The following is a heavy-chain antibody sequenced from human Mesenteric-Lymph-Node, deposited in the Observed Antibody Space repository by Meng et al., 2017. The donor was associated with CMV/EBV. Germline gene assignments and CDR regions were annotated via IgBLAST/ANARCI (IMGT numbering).Heavy chain of an antibody. Sequence: SVKVSCKASGGTFSSYLISWVRQAPGQGLEWMGRIIPMVRIASYEQNFQGRVTISADKFTNTAYMEVSSLRSEDTAVYFCAVLLDTAMVTRDYWGQGTLVTVSS. J-gene: IGHJ4*02. CDR1: GGTFSSYL. V-gene: IGHV1-69*02. CDR3: AVLLDTAMVTRDY. D-gene: IGHD5-18*01. CDR2: IIPMVRIA.